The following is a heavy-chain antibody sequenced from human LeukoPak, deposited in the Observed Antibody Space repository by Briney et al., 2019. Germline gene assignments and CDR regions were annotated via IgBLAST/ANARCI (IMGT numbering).Heavy chain of an antibody. Sequence: GASLRLSCAASGFTVSSYYMSWDRQAPGKGLEWVSVIYSGGSTYYADSVKGRFTISRHNSKNTLYLQMNSLRAEDTAVYYCARVEVGRYYFDYWGQGTLVTVSS. CDR2: IYSGGST. V-gene: IGHV3-53*04. D-gene: IGHD1-26*01. J-gene: IGHJ4*02. CDR3: ARVEVGRYYFDY. CDR1: GFTVSSYY.